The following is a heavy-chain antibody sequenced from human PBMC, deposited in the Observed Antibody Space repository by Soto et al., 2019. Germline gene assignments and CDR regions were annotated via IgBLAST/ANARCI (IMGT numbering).Heavy chain of an antibody. CDR3: VRDRGWSQYDY. CDR1: GFTFSSYG. CDR2: ISYDGSNT. D-gene: IGHD2-15*01. J-gene: IGHJ4*02. Sequence: PGGSLRLSCVASGFTFSSYGMHWVRQAPGKGLEWVAIISYDGSNTYYADSVKGRFTISRDNSKNTLYLQMNSLRAEDTSVYYCVRDRGWSQYDYWGQGTLVTVSS. V-gene: IGHV3-30*03.